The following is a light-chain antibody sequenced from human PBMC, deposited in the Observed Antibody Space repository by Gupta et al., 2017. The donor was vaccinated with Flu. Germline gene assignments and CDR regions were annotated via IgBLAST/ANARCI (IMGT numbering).Light chain of an antibody. CDR1: SSDVGSFNY. CDR2: EVN. V-gene: IGLV2-14*01. CDR3: SSYTSSSTLHV. J-gene: IGLJ1*01. Sequence: QSALTQPASVSGSPGQSITISCTGTSSDVGSFNYVSWYQQHPGKAPKLIIYEVNHRPSGVSNRISGSKSANTASLTISGLQAEDEAGYYCSSYTSSSTLHVFGTGTKVTVL.